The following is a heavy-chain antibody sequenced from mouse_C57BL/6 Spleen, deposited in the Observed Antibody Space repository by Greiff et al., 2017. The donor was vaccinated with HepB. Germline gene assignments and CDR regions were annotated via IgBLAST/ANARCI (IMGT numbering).Heavy chain of an antibody. J-gene: IGHJ3*01. CDR1: GYSFTGYY. CDR2: INPSTGGT. CDR3: ASLYYDYDGFAY. D-gene: IGHD2-4*01. V-gene: IGHV1-42*01. Sequence: EVQVVESGPELVKPGASVKISCKASGYSFTGYYMNWVKQSPEKSLEWIGEINPSTGGTTYNQKFKAKATLTVDKSSSTAYMQLKSLTSEDSAVYYCASLYYDYDGFAYWGQGTLVTVSA.